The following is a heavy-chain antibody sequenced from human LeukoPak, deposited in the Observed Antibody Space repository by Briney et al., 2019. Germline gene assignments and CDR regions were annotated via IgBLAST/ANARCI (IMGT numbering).Heavy chain of an antibody. Sequence: PGGSLRLSCAASGFTFSSYAMHWVRQAPGKGLEWVAVISYDGSNKYYADSVKGRFTISRDNSKNTLYLQMNSLRPEDTAVYYCARDNSVGDYAWWFDPWGQGTLVTVSS. CDR1: GFTFSSYA. J-gene: IGHJ5*02. V-gene: IGHV3-30*04. CDR2: ISYDGSNK. CDR3: ARDNSVGDYAWWFDP. D-gene: IGHD1-26*01.